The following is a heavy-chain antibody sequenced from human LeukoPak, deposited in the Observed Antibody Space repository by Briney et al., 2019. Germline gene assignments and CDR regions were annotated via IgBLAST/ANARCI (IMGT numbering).Heavy chain of an antibody. CDR3: ASLRQWLPYDI. CDR1: GFTFSSYA. CDR2: ISYDGSNK. Sequence: GGSLRLSCAASGFTFSSYAMHWVRQAPGKGLEWVAVISYDGSNKYYADSVKGRFTISRDNSKNTLYLQMNSLRAEDTAVYYCASLRQWLPYDIWGQGTMVTVSS. J-gene: IGHJ3*02. V-gene: IGHV3-30-3*01. D-gene: IGHD6-19*01.